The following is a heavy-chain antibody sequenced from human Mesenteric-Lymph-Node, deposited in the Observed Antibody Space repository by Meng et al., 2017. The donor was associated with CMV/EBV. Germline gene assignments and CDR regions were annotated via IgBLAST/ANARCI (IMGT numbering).Heavy chain of an antibody. V-gene: IGHV4-39*01. D-gene: IGHD3-10*01. Sequence: SETLSLTCTVSGGSINSSPYYWGWFRQPPGKGLEWIGNIYYSGSTYYHLSLQSRVSISVDTSKNQFSLNLRSVTAADTAVYYCARHGVADYRVWHSYYDYYYAMDVWGQGTTVTVSS. CDR2: IYYSGST. J-gene: IGHJ6*02. CDR3: ARHGVADYRVWHSYYDYYYAMDV. CDR1: GGSINSSPYY.